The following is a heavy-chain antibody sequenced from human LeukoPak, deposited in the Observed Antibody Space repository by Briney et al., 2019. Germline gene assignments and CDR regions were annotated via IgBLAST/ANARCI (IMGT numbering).Heavy chain of an antibody. CDR2: ISGSGGST. CDR3: AKGHRYGDYSFDY. CDR1: GFTVSSNY. J-gene: IGHJ4*02. V-gene: IGHV3-23*01. Sequence: GGSLRLSCAASGFTVSSNYMSWVRQAPGKGLEWVSAISGSGGSTYYADSVKGRFTISRDNSKNTLYLQMNSLRAEDTAVYYCAKGHRYGDYSFDYWGQGTLVTVSS. D-gene: IGHD4-17*01.